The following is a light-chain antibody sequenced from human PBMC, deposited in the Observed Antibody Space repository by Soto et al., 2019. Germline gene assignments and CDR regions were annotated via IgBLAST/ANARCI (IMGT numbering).Light chain of an antibody. CDR3: QRQSNWPRT. Sequence: IQLTQSPSSLSASVGDRVTITCRASQGISSYLAWYQQKPGKAPKLLIYKASTLKSGVPSRFSGSGSGTEFTLTISSLQSEDFAIYYCQRQSNWPRTFGQGTKVDIK. V-gene: IGKV1-9*01. CDR1: QGISSY. J-gene: IGKJ1*01. CDR2: KAS.